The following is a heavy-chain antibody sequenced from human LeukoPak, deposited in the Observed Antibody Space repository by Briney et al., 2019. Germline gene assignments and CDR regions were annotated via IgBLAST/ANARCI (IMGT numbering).Heavy chain of an antibody. CDR3: ARAGYYYDSSGYPDY. CDR2: IYYSGST. CDR1: AGSVSSGSYY. D-gene: IGHD3-22*01. Sequence: SATLSLTCTVSAGSVSSGSYYWSWLRQPPGKGLEWIGYIYYSGSTNYNPSLKSRVTISVDTSKNQFSLKLSSVTAADTAVYYCARAGYYYDSSGYPDYWGQGTLVTVSS. V-gene: IGHV4-61*01. J-gene: IGHJ4*02.